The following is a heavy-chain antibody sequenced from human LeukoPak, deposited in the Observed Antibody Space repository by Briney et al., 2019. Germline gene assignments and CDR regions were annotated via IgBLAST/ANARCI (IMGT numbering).Heavy chain of an antibody. CDR1: GYKFTSYW. J-gene: IGHJ4*02. D-gene: IGHD3-9*01. CDR3: ARALRYFDWLED. CDR2: IYPGDSDT. Sequence: GESLKISCKGSGYKFTSYWIGWVRQMPGKGLDWMGIIYPGDSDTRYSPSFQGQVTISADKSISTAYLQWSSLKASDTAMYYCARALRYFDWLEDWGQGTLITVSS. V-gene: IGHV5-51*01.